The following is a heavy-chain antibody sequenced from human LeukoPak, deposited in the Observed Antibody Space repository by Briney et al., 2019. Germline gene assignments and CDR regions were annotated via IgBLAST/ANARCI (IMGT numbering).Heavy chain of an antibody. CDR2: VNPNSGGT. CDR1: GYTFTGYY. Sequence: ASVKVSCKASGYTFTGYYMHWVRQAPGQGLEWMGWVNPNSGGTNYAQKFQGRVTMTRDTSISTAYMGLSRLRSDDTAVYYCARREQQLVAPFDPWGQGTLVTVSS. V-gene: IGHV1-2*02. J-gene: IGHJ5*02. D-gene: IGHD6-13*01. CDR3: ARREQQLVAPFDP.